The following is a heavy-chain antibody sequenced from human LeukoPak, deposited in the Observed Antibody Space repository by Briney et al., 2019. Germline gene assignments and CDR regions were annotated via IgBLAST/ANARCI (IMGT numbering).Heavy chain of an antibody. D-gene: IGHD3-10*02. CDR3: AKGDFVRGFIRPFDY. CDR2: LSGSGGST. Sequence: GQSLTLSWPASGFTFSSSAMSWVRQAPGKGREWVSALSGSGGSTYYEDSMKGRFTISRDNSKNTLYLKMNSLRAEDTAVYYCAKGDFVRGFIRPFDYWGQGTLVTVSS. V-gene: IGHV3-23*01. CDR1: GFTFSSSA. J-gene: IGHJ4*02.